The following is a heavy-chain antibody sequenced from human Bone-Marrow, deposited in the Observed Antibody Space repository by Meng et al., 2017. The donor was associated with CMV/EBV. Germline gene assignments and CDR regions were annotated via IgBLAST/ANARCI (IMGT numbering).Heavy chain of an antibody. V-gene: IGHV4-30-4*08. Sequence: LRLSCTVPGGSVSSGAYYYNWIRQPPGKGLEWIGYIYYSGSPSYNPSLKSRVSISIDTSKNQVSLKLSSVIAADTAVYYCARGDFVRFCCGYYPLFHALDIWGQGTMVTVSS. CDR3: ARGDFVRFCCGYYPLFHALDI. CDR2: IYYSGSP. D-gene: IGHD3-3*01. CDR1: GGSVSSGAYY. J-gene: IGHJ3*02.